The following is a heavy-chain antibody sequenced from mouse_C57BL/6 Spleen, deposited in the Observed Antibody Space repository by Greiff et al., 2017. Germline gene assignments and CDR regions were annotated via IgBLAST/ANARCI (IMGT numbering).Heavy chain of an antibody. D-gene: IGHD1-1*01. V-gene: IGHV1-74*01. CDR2: IHPSDSDT. CDR1: GYTFTSYW. Sequence: VQLQQPGAELVKPGASVKVSCKASGYTFTSYWMHWVKQRPSQGLEWIGRIHPSDSDTNYNQKFKGKATLTVDKSSSTAYMQLSSLTSEDSAVYYCAIEITTVVATSDYWGQGTTLTVSS. CDR3: AIEITTVVATSDY. J-gene: IGHJ2*01.